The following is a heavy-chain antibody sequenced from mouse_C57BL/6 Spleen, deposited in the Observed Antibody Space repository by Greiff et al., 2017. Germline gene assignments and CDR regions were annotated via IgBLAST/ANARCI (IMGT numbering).Heavy chain of an antibody. CDR3: VRQESWFAY. J-gene: IGHJ3*01. Sequence: EVQRVESGGGLVQPKGSLKLSCAASGFSFNTYAMNWVRQAPGKGLEWVARIRSKSNNYATYYADSVKDRFTISRDDSESMLYLQMNNLKTEDTAMYYCVRQESWFAYWGQGTLVTVSA. V-gene: IGHV10-1*01. CDR2: IRSKSNNYAT. CDR1: GFSFNTYA.